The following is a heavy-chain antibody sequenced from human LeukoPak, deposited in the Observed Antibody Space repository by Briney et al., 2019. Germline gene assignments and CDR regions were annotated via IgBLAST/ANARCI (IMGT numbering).Heavy chain of an antibody. CDR3: AKGSGWFVGFHFAY. V-gene: IGHV3-23*01. J-gene: IGHJ4*02. CDR2: ISGSGGST. Sequence: PGGSLRLSCAASGFTFSSYAMSWVRQAPGKGLEWVSAISGSGGSTYYADSVKGRFTVSRDNSKNTLYLQMNSLRAEDTAVYYWAKGSGWFVGFHFAYWGQGTLVTVSS. CDR1: GFTFSSYA. D-gene: IGHD3-10*01.